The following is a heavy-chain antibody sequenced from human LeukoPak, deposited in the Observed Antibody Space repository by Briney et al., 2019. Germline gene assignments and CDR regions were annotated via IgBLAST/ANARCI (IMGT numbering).Heavy chain of an antibody. CDR2: ISYDGSNK. J-gene: IGHJ1*01. Sequence: GGSLRLSCAASGFTFSSYAMHWVRQAPGKGLEWVAVISYDGSNKYYADSVKGRFTISRDNSKNTLYLQMNSLRAEDTAVYYCARPVGATNAGYFQHWGQGTLVTVSS. CDR1: GFTFSSYA. V-gene: IGHV3-30*04. CDR3: ARPVGATNAGYFQH. D-gene: IGHD1-26*01.